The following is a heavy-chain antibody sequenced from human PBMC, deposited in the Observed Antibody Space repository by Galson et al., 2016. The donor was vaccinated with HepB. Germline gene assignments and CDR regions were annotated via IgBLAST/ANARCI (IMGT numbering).Heavy chain of an antibody. CDR1: GYTFTGYF. D-gene: IGHD6-25*01. J-gene: IGHJ4*02. V-gene: IGHV1-2*02. CDR2: INPNSGAT. Sequence: SVKVSCKASGYTFTGYFIHWVRQAPGHELEWMGWINPNSGATKYAQKFQGGVTMSRDTSVSTAYMELSGLKIDDTAVYYCARAGVAAAVTLDYGGQGTGVIVSS. CDR3: ARAGVAAAVTLDY.